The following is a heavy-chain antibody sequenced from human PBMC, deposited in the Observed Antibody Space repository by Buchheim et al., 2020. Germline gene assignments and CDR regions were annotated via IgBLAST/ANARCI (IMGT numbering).Heavy chain of an antibody. Sequence: EVQLAESGGGLVKPGGSLRLSCAASGFTFKNAWMNWVRQAPGKGLEWVGRLKGKSDGGTADYATPVQGRFTISRDDSTNTLFLHMNSLKTEDTGVYYCTTAPWGGSITLDYWGQGTL. CDR1: GFTFKNAW. J-gene: IGHJ4*02. V-gene: IGHV3-15*01. CDR3: TTAPWGGSITLDY. CDR2: LKGKSDGGTA. D-gene: IGHD3-3*01.